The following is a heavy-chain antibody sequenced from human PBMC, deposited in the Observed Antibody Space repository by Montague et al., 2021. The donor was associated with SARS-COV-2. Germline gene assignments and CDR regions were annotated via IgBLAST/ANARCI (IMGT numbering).Heavy chain of an antibody. J-gene: IGHJ2*01. D-gene: IGHD3-22*01. V-gene: IGHV4-34*01. Sequence: SETLSLTCAVYGGSFSGYCWSWIRQSPGKGLEWIGEINHSGSTNYNPSLRSRVTISVDTSKNQFSLKLSAVTAADTAVYYCARGAPTISMILVVMAGAGWYFDLWGRGTLVTVSS. CDR1: GGSFSGYC. CDR3: ARGAPTISMILVVMAGAGWYFDL. CDR2: INHSGST.